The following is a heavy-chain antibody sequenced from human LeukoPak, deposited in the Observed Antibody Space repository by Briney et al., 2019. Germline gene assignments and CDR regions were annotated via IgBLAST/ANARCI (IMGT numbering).Heavy chain of an antibody. CDR2: ISGSGGST. CDR1: GFTFSSYA. CDR3: AKIQYYYDSSGYLPYYYYYMDV. D-gene: IGHD3-22*01. Sequence: GGSLRLSCAASGFTFSSYAMSWVRQAPGKGLEWVSAISGSGGSTYYADSVKGRFTISRDNSKNTLYLQMNSLRAEDTAVYYCAKIQYYYDSSGYLPYYYYYMDVWGKGTTVTVSS. V-gene: IGHV3-23*01. J-gene: IGHJ6*03.